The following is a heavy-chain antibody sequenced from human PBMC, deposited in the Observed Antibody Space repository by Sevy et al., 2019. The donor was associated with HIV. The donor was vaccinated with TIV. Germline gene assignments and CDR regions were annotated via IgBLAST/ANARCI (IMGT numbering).Heavy chain of an antibody. CDR2: ISSASSYI. V-gene: IGHV3-21*01. J-gene: IGHJ4*02. Sequence: GGSLRLSCAASEFTFNYHFMNWVRQVPGKGLEWVSYISSASSYINYSDSVKGRFTISRNNAMNLVFLEMNNLRPEDTAVYFCARGDYYGSLYYFDYWGQGTLVTVSS. D-gene: IGHD3-10*01. CDR3: ARGDYYGSLYYFDY. CDR1: EFTFNYHF.